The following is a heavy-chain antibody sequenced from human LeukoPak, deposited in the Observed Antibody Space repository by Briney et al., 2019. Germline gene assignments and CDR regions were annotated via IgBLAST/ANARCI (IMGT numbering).Heavy chain of an antibody. CDR3: ASRLLYSSTNWFDP. Sequence: RSSETLSLTCAVSGGSISSGGYSWSWIRQPPGKGLEWIGYIYHSGSTYYNPSLKSRVTISVDRSKNQFSLKLSSVTAADTAVYYCASRLLYSSTNWFDPWGQGTLVTVSS. J-gene: IGHJ5*02. CDR1: GGSISSGGYS. V-gene: IGHV4-30-2*01. D-gene: IGHD6-13*01. CDR2: IYHSGST.